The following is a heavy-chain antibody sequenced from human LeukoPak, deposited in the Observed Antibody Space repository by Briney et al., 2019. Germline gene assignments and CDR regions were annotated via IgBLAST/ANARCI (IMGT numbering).Heavy chain of an antibody. Sequence: EGSLRLSCAASGFTFSSYGMHWVRQAPGKGLEWVAVIWYDGSNKYYADSVKGRFTIARDNSKNTLYLQMNSLRAEGTAVYYCARGSYGSGSPDYWGPGTLVTVSS. J-gene: IGHJ4*02. V-gene: IGHV3-33*01. D-gene: IGHD3-10*01. CDR2: IWYDGSNK. CDR3: ARGSYGSGSPDY. CDR1: GFTFSSYG.